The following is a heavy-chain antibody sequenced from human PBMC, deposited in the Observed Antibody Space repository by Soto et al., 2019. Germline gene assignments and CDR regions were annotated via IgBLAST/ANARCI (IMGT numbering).Heavy chain of an antibody. CDR1: GFTFSSYG. D-gene: IGHD6-6*01. CDR2: ISYDGSNK. Sequence: GGSLRLSCAASGFTFSSYGMHWVRQAPGKGLEWVAVISYDGSNKYYADSVKGRFTISRDNSKNTLYLQINSLRAEDTAVYYCAKGPAIAARPGAYYYYGMDVWGQGTTVTVSS. CDR3: AKGPAIAARPGAYYYYGMDV. J-gene: IGHJ6*02. V-gene: IGHV3-30*18.